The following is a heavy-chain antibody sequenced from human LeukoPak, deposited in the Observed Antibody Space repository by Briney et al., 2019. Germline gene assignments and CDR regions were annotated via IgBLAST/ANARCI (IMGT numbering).Heavy chain of an antibody. CDR3: ARGPRAYTSGWYYFDS. Sequence: GGSLRLSCAAYGFTFSNHEMNWVRQAPGKGLEWLSYISNSGATVYYADSVKGRFSISRDNAKNSLDLQMTSLRAEDTGIYYCARGPRAYTSGWYYFDSWGRGTLVTVSS. CDR2: ISNSGATV. J-gene: IGHJ4*02. CDR1: GFTFSNHE. V-gene: IGHV3-48*03. D-gene: IGHD6-19*01.